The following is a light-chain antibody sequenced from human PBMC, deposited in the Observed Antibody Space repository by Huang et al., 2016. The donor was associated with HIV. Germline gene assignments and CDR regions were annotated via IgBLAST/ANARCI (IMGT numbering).Light chain of an antibody. CDR2: DAS. V-gene: IGKV3-11*01. Sequence: EIVLTQSLATLSLSPGERATLSCRASQSVGSYLAWYQQKPGQAPRLLIHDASNRATGIPARFSGSGSGTDFTLTISSLEPEDFAVYYCQQRSNWPPTFGGGTKVEIK. CDR1: QSVGSY. J-gene: IGKJ4*01. CDR3: QQRSNWPPT.